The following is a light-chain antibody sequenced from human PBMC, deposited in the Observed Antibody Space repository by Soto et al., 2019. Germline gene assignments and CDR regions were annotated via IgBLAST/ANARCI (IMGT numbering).Light chain of an antibody. CDR2: AAS. V-gene: IGKV1-27*01. CDR3: QKYNSPPWT. CDR1: QGISNY. J-gene: IGKJ1*01. Sequence: NQMTQSPSSLSASVGDRVTITCRASQGISNYLASYQQKPGKVPKLLIYAASTLHSGVPSRFSGSGSGTDFTLTISSLQSEDVATYYCQKYNSPPWTFGQGTKVEIK.